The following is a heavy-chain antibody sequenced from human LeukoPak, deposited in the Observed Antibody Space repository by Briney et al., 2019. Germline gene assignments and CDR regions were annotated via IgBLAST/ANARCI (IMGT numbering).Heavy chain of an antibody. D-gene: IGHD1-1*01. CDR3: AREVQLERLGFGKEGSAFDY. CDR2: ISSSGSTI. J-gene: IGHJ4*02. V-gene: IGHV3-48*03. Sequence: QSGGSLRLSCAASGFTFSSYEMNWVRQAPGKGLEWVSYISSSGSTIYYADSVKGRFTISRDNAKNSLYLQMNSLRAEDTAVYYCAREVQLERLGFGKEGSAFDYWGQGTLVTVSS. CDR1: GFTFSSYE.